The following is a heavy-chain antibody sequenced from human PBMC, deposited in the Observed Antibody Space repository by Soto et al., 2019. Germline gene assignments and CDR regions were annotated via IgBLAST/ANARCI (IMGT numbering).Heavy chain of an antibody. V-gene: IGHV6-1*01. Sequence: PSQTLSLTCAISGDSVSSNRAAWNWFRQSPSRGLEWLGRTYYGSQWYSDYASSMKGRLIINSDTSKNQFSLQLNSVTPEDTAVYYCARNTNTWTLDSWGQGTLVTSPQ. CDR2: TYYGSQWYS. D-gene: IGHD1-1*01. CDR3: ARNTNTWTLDS. CDR1: GDSVSSNRAA. J-gene: IGHJ4*02.